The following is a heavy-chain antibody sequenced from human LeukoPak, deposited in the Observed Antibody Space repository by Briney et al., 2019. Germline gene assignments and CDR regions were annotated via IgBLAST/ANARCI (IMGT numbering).Heavy chain of an antibody. J-gene: IGHJ4*02. V-gene: IGHV1-69*13. CDR1: GGTFSSYA. D-gene: IGHD3-9*01. CDR2: IIPIFGTA. Sequence: SVKVSCKASGGTFSSYAISWVRQAPGQGLEWMGGIIPIFGTANYAQKFQGRVTITADESTSTAYMELSSLRSEDTAVYYCARGHDILTGYFDYWGQGTLVTVSS. CDR3: ARGHDILTGYFDY.